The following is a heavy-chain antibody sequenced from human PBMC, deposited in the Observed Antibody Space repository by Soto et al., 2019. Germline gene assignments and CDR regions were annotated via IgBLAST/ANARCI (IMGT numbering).Heavy chain of an antibody. CDR1: GGSISSYY. V-gene: IGHV4-59*01. CDR2: IYYSGST. Sequence: SETLSLTCTVSGGSISSYYWSWIRQPPGKGLEWIGYIYYSGSTNYNPSLKSRVTISVDTSKNQFSLKLSSVTAADTAVYYCARDPEGRYSSGWYYDYWGQGTLVTSPQ. J-gene: IGHJ4*02. CDR3: ARDPEGRYSSGWYYDY. D-gene: IGHD6-19*01.